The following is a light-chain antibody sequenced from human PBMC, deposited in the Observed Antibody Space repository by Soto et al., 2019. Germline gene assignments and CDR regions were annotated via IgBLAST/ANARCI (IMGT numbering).Light chain of an antibody. CDR1: SSNIGAGYD. J-gene: IGLJ2*01. V-gene: IGLV1-40*01. CDR2: GNN. CDR3: QSYDSSLSGVV. Sequence: QSVLTQPPSVSGAPGQRVTISCTGSSSNIGAGYDVHWYQQLPGTGPKLLNYGNNNRPSGVPDRFSGSKSGTSASLAITGLQAEDDADYCCQSYDSSLSGVVFGGGTKLTVL.